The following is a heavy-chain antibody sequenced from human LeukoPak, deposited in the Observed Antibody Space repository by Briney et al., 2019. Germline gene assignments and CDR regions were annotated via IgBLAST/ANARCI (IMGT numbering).Heavy chain of an antibody. D-gene: IGHD2-8*01. CDR3: ARFGVPYGVDV. Sequence: PGGSLRLSCAAPGFAFSSYWISWVRQAPGKGLEWVANIKPDGSEKYYVDSVKGRFTISRDNAKNSLYLQMNSLRAEDTAMYYCARFGVPYGVDVWGQGTTVTVSS. CDR2: IKPDGSEK. J-gene: IGHJ6*02. V-gene: IGHV3-7*05. CDR1: GFAFSSYW.